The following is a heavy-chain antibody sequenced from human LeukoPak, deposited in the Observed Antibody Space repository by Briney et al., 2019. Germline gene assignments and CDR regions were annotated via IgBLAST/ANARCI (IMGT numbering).Heavy chain of an antibody. CDR3: ARDTSGYDFWSGYHHQYYYMDV. CDR2: MNPNSGNT. V-gene: IGHV1-8*03. D-gene: IGHD3-3*01. CDR1: GYTFTGYY. J-gene: IGHJ6*03. Sequence: ASVKVSCKASGYTFTGYYMHWVRQATGQGLEWMGWMNPNSGNTGYAQKFQGRVTITRNTSISTAYMELSSLRSEDTAVYYCARDTSGYDFWSGYHHQYYYMDVWGKGTTVTVSS.